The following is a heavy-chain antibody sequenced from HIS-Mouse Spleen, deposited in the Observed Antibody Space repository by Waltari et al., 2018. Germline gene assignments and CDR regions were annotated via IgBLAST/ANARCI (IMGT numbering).Heavy chain of an antibody. D-gene: IGHD6-19*01. CDR1: GFTFRSYG. CDR3: AKDSSGWLDY. CDR2: ISYDGSNK. Sequence: QVQLVESGGGVVQPGRSLRLSCAASGFTFRSYGMHWVRQAPGKGLEWVAVISYDGSNKYYADSVKGRFTISRDNSKNTLYLQMNSLRAEDTAVYYCAKDSSGWLDYWGQGTLVTVSS. J-gene: IGHJ4*02. V-gene: IGHV3-30*18.